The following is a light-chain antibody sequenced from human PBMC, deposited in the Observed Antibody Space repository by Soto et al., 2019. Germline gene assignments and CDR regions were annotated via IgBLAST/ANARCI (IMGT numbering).Light chain of an antibody. J-gene: IGKJ4*01. CDR3: QQYSRWPPEIT. CDR1: QSVDSTY. CDR2: ATS. V-gene: IGKV3-20*01. Sequence: EIVLTQSPGTLSLSPGERATLSCRASQSVDSTYLAWYQQKPDQSPRLLIYATSTRAAGIPDRFSGSGSGTDFTLTISRLEPDDVAVYYCQQYSRWPPEITFGGGTRVDVK.